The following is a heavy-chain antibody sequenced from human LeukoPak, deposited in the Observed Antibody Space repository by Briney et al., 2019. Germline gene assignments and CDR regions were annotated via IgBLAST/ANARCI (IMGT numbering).Heavy chain of an antibody. CDR1: GGSISSSSYY. J-gene: IGHJ4*02. CDR2: IYYSGNT. Sequence: SETLSLTCTVSGGSISSSSYYWGWIRQPPGKGLEWIGSIYYSGNTYYTPSLKSRVIISVDTSKNQLSLKLNSVTAADTAVYYCARQYNSGYGLPFDYWGQGTLVTVSS. D-gene: IGHD5-12*01. V-gene: IGHV4-39*01. CDR3: ARQYNSGYGLPFDY.